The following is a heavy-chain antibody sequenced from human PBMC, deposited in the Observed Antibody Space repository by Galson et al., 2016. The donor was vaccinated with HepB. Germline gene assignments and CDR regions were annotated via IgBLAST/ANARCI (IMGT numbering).Heavy chain of an antibody. Sequence: SETLSLTCTVSSGSINGYFWAWIRQPPGKGLEWLGHVYYNGATSYSPSLWSRVAMSVDMSKNQWSLRLNSMTAADTAFYYCARYDIRGYYYEIWGQGTLVTVSS. V-gene: IGHV4-59*03. D-gene: IGHD3-22*01. CDR2: VYYNGAT. CDR3: ARYDIRGYYYEI. CDR1: SGSINGYF. J-gene: IGHJ4*02.